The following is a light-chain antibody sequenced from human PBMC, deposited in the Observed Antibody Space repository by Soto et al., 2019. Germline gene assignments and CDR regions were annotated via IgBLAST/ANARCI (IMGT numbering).Light chain of an antibody. J-gene: IGLJ1*01. CDR3: CSYAGSYTWV. Sequence: QSVLTQPPSASGTPGQRVSISCSGSSSNLGSKYVYWYQQIPGTAPKLLIYSDTQRPSGVPDRFSGSKSGSSASLAISGLRSEDEADYYCCSYAGSYTWVFGSGTKVTV. V-gene: IGLV1-47*02. CDR1: SSNLGSKY. CDR2: SDT.